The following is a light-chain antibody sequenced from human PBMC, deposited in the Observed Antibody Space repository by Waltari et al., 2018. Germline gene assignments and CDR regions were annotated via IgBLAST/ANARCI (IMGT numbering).Light chain of an antibody. J-gene: IGLJ2*01. CDR2: KNG. V-gene: IGLV1-47*01. CDR1: SSNIGPYY. CDR3: AAWDDSLSGVI. Sequence: QSVLTQPPSASGTPGQRVTLSCSGSSSNIGPYYVYWYQLLPGTAPKLLIYKNGQRPSGVPALFSASKSGTSASLAISGLRSEDEADYYCAAWDDSLSGVIFGGGTKLTVL.